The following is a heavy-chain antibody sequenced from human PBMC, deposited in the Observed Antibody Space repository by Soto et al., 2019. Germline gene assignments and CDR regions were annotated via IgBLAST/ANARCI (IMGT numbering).Heavy chain of an antibody. CDR2: INPSGGST. J-gene: IGHJ3*02. D-gene: IGHD6-19*01. Sequence: ASVKVACKASGYTFTSYYMHWVRQAPGQGLEWMGIINPSGGSTSYAQKFQGRVTMTRDTSTSTVYMELSSLRSEDTAVYYCARPIAVAGNAFAIWGQGTMVTVS. V-gene: IGHV1-46*01. CDR3: ARPIAVAGNAFAI. CDR1: GYTFTSYY.